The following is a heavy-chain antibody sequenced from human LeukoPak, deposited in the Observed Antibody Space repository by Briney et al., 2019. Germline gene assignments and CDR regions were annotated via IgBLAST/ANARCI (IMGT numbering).Heavy chain of an antibody. J-gene: IGHJ4*02. Sequence: ASVRVSCKAPGYTFNVYYMHWVRQAPGQGLECMGWINGNTGVTHYAQKFQGRVTMTRDTSITTAYMELSSLRSDDTAVYYCARVNGGNSYDFDYWGQGTLVTVSS. D-gene: IGHD4-23*01. CDR2: INGNTGVT. V-gene: IGHV1-2*02. CDR1: GYTFNVYY. CDR3: ARVNGGNSYDFDY.